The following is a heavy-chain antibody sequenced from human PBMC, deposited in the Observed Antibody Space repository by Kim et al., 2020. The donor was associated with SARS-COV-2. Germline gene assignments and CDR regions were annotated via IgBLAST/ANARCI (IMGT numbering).Heavy chain of an antibody. CDR3: ARIVGASMDY. V-gene: IGHV4-59*08. Sequence: SETLSLTCTVSGGSISSYYWSWIRQPPGKGLEWIGYIYSSGSTNYNPSLKSRVTISVDTSKDQFSLKLSSVTAADTAMYYCARIVGASMDYWGQGSLVTVSS. J-gene: IGHJ4*02. CDR2: IYSSGST. CDR1: GGSISSYY. D-gene: IGHD1-26*01.